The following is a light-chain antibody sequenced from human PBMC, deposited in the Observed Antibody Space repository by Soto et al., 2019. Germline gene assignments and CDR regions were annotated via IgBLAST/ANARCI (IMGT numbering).Light chain of an antibody. CDR3: QQTYTTRALT. CDR1: QDINSY. Sequence: DIQMTQSPSSLSASVGDRVTITCRASQDINSYLNWYQQKPGKAPKLLIYAASSLQSGVPSRFSGSESGTDFTLTIRSLQPDDSAIYYCQQTYTTRALTFGGGTKVEIK. CDR2: AAS. V-gene: IGKV1-39*01. J-gene: IGKJ4*01.